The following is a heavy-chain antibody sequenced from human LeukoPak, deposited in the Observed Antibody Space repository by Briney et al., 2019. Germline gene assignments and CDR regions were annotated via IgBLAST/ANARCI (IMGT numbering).Heavy chain of an antibody. D-gene: IGHD6-13*01. J-gene: IGHJ5*02. CDR2: IYYSGST. CDR3: ARPAAADPTENWFDP. V-gene: IGHV4-39*01. CDR1: GGSISSSSYY. Sequence: SETLSLTCTVSGGSISSSSYYWGWIRQPPGKGLEWIGSIYYSGSTYYNPSLKSRVTISVDTSKNQFSLKLSSVTAADTAVYYCARPAAADPTENWFDPWGQGTLVTASS.